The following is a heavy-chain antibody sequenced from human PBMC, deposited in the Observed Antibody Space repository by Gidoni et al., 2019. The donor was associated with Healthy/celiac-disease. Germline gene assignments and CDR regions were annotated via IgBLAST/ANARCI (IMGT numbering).Heavy chain of an antibody. V-gene: IGHV1-69*04. CDR1: GGTFSSYA. D-gene: IGHD5-18*01. CDR2: IIPILGIA. CDR3: ARVEREWIQLWTDYYYGMDV. J-gene: IGHJ6*02. Sequence: QVQLVQSGAEVKKPGSSVKVSCKASGGTFSSYAISWVRQAPGQGLEWMGRIIPILGIANYAQKFQGRVTITADKSTSTAYMELSSLRSEDTAVYYCARVEREWIQLWTDYYYGMDVWGQGTTVTVSS.